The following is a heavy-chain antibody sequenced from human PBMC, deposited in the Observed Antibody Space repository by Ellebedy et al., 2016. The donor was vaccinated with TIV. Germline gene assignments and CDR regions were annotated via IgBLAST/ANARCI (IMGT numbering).Heavy chain of an antibody. CDR3: ASLWGVAGRETDY. CDR2: IKADGSGI. CDR1: GFSFGSYW. Sequence: GESLKISCAASGFSFGSYWMLWVRQPPGKGLEWVSRIKADGSGITYADSVRGRFTISRDNSKNTLYLQMNSLRAEDTAVYYCASLWGVAGRETDYWGQGTLVTVSS. D-gene: IGHD6-19*01. V-gene: IGHV3-74*03. J-gene: IGHJ4*02.